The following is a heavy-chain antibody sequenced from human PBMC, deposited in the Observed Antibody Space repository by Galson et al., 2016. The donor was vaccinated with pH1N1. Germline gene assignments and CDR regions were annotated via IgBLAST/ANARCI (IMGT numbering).Heavy chain of an antibody. V-gene: IGHV3-23*01. CDR1: GFAFSNYA. J-gene: IGHJ4*02. CDR3: AKDLGDNIWGSYRPGD. CDR2: TSGSGGTP. Sequence: SLRLSCAASGFAFSNYAMSWVRQAPGKGLEWVSATSGSGGTPYFADSVRGRFTVSRDHSKNTLYLQMSSLRAEDTGVYYCAKDLGDNIWGSYRPGDWGLGTLVTVSS. D-gene: IGHD3-16*02.